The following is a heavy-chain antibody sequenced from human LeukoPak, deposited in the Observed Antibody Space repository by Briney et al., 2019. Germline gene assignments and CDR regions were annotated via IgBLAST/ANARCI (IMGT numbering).Heavy chain of an antibody. CDR2: IIPIFGTA. Sequence: SVKVSCKTSGGTFSSYAISWVRQAPGQGLEWMGRIIPIFGTANYAQKFQGRVTITPDESTSTAYMELSSLRSEDTAVYYCARARLAGSLGNFDYWGQGTLVTVSS. D-gene: IGHD7-27*01. V-gene: IGHV1-69*13. J-gene: IGHJ4*02. CDR3: ARARLAGSLGNFDY. CDR1: GGTFSSYA.